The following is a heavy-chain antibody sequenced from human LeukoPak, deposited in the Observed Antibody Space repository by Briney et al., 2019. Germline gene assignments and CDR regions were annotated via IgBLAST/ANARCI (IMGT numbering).Heavy chain of an antibody. CDR2: IYYSGST. J-gene: IGHJ4*02. CDR1: GGSISSYY. V-gene: IGHV4-59*08. Sequence: SETLSLTCTVSGGSISSYYWSWIRQPPGKGLEWIGYIYYSGSTNYNPSLKSRVTISVDTSKNQFSLKLSSVTAADTAVYYCARHVGSGYYLDYWGQGTLVTVSS. CDR3: ARHVGSGYYLDY. D-gene: IGHD3-22*01.